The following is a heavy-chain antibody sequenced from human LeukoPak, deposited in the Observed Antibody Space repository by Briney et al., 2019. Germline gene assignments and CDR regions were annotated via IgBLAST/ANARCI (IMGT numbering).Heavy chain of an antibody. V-gene: IGHV1-18*01. CDR1: GFGLSVLS. CDR3: ARDRSLGYCSGGSCYAPHNPTPDFDY. CDR2: ISAYNGNT. J-gene: IGHJ4*02. D-gene: IGHD2-15*01. Sequence: GASVKVSCKISGFGLSVLSIHWMRQAPGQGLEWMGWISAYNGNTNYAQKLQGRVTMTTDTSTSTAYMELRSLRSDDTAVYYCARDRSLGYCSGGSCYAPHNPTPDFDYWGQGTLVTVSS.